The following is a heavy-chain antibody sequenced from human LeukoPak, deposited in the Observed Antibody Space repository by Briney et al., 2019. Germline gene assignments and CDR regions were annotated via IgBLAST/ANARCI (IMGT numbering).Heavy chain of an antibody. V-gene: IGHV4-39*07. CDR3: ARDGRGAPRAFDI. CDR1: GGSISSSSYY. D-gene: IGHD4/OR15-4a*01. Sequence: SETLSLTCTVSGGSISSSSYYWGWIRQPPGKGLEWIGSIYYSGSTYYNPSLKSRVTISVDTSKNQFSLKLSSVTAADTAVYYCARDGRGAPRAFDIWGQGTMVTVSS. J-gene: IGHJ3*02. CDR2: IYYSGST.